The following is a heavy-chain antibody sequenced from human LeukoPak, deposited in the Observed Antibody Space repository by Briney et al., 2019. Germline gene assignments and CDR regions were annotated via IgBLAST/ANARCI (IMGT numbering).Heavy chain of an antibody. V-gene: IGHV3-7*01. CDR3: ARDLPVAGDY. CDR2: IKQDGNEK. J-gene: IGHJ4*02. Sequence: GALRLSCAASGFNFSRYWMSWVRQAPGKGLEWVANIKQDGNEKYYVDSVKGRFTISRDNAKRSLYLQMNSLRAEDTAVYYCARDLPVAGDYWGQGTLVTVSS. CDR1: GFNFSRYW. D-gene: IGHD6-19*01.